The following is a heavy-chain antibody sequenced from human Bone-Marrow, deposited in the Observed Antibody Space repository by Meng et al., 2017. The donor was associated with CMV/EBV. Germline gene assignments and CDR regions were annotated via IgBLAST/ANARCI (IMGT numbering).Heavy chain of an antibody. CDR2: IIPIFGTA. V-gene: IGHV1-69*05. D-gene: IGHD5-18*01. J-gene: IGHJ6*02. Sequence: SVKVSCKASGGTFSSYAISWVRQAPGQGLEWMGGIIPIFGTANYAQKFQGRVTITTDESTSTAYMELSSLRSEDTAVYYCASGLLPSIQLWSSKPLYYYYYGMDVWGQRTTVTVSS. CDR1: GGTFSSYA. CDR3: ASGLLPSIQLWSSKPLYYYYYGMDV.